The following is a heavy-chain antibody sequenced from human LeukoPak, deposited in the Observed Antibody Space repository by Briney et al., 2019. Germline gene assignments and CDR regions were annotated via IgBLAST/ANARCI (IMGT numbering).Heavy chain of an antibody. CDR1: GGTFSSYA. J-gene: IGHJ4*02. CDR3: ARDTPPGSSWGFDY. D-gene: IGHD6-13*01. Sequence: ASVKVSCKASGGTFSSYAISWVRQAPGQGLEWMGWINTNTGNPTYAQGFTGRFVFSLDTSVSTAYLQISSLKAEDTAVYYCARDTPPGSSWGFDYWGQGTLVTVSS. V-gene: IGHV7-4-1*02. CDR2: INTNTGNP.